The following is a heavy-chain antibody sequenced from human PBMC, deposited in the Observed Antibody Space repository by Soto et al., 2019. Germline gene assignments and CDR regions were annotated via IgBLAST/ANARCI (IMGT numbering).Heavy chain of an antibody. CDR3: AKERSSTGYFDY. CDR1: GVCFSRYA. J-gene: IGHJ4*02. V-gene: IGHV3-23*01. CDR2: ISGSGGST. D-gene: IGHD2-2*01. Sequence: PGGSRTLSWAASGVCFSRYAMSYDHQAPGKGLEWVSAISGSGGSTYYADSVKGRFTISRDNSKNTLYLQMNSLRAEDTAVYYCAKERSSTGYFDYWGQGTLVTVSS.